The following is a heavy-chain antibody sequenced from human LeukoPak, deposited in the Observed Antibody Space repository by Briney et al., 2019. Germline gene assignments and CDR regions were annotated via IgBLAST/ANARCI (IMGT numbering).Heavy chain of an antibody. Sequence: ASVKVSRKASGYTFTDYLIHWVRQAPGQGLEWMGWINPNSGGTNYAQKFQGRVTMTSDTSITTAYMDLNRLTSDDTAVYYCAREISDYASAYWGQGTLVTVSS. D-gene: IGHD2-2*01. V-gene: IGHV1-2*02. CDR2: INPNSGGT. CDR3: AREISDYASAY. CDR1: GYTFTDYL. J-gene: IGHJ4*02.